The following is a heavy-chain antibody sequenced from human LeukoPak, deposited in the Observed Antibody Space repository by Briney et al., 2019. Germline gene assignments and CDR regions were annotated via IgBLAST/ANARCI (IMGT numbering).Heavy chain of an antibody. Sequence: GGSLSLSCAASGLTFSDYYMSWIRQAPGKGLEWVSYISSSGTSIYYADSVKGRFTISRDNAKNSLYLQMNSLRAEDTAVYYCARVGWLQYNFDYWGQGTLVTVSS. CDR3: ARVGWLQYNFDY. CDR2: ISSSGTSI. CDR1: GLTFSDYY. D-gene: IGHD5-24*01. V-gene: IGHV3-11*01. J-gene: IGHJ4*02.